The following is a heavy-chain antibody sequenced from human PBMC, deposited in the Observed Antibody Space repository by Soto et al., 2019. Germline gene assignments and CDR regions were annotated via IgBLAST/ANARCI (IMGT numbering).Heavy chain of an antibody. J-gene: IGHJ6*02. D-gene: IGHD1-20*01. Sequence: EVQLVESGGGLVQPGGSLRLSCEASGFTFRNYDMHWVRQGTGKGLEWVSGISAAGDPDYADSVEGRFTISRENAQNSFFLQMNSLRVGGTAVYYCAITDRDFYGLDVWGQGTTVIVSS. CDR2: ISAAGDP. V-gene: IGHV3-13*05. CDR1: GFTFRNYD. CDR3: AITDRDFYGLDV.